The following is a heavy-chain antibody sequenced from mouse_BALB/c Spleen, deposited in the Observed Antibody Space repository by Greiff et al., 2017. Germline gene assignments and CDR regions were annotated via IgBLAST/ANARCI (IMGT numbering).Heavy chain of an antibody. V-gene: IGHV14-3*02. CDR2: IDPANGNT. D-gene: IGHD1-1*01. Sequence: VQLQQSGAELVKPGASVKLSCTASGFNIKDTYMHWVKQRPEQGLEWIGRIDPANGNTKYDPKFQGKATITADTSSNTAYLQLSSLTSEDTAVYYCALTTVVADSAMDYWGQGTSVTVSS. CDR3: ALTTVVADSAMDY. J-gene: IGHJ4*01. CDR1: GFNIKDTY.